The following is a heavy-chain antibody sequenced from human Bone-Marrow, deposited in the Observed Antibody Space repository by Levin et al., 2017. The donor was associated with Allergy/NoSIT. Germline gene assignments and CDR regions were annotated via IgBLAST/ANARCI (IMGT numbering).Heavy chain of an antibody. Sequence: GGSLRLSCAASGFTFSSYSMNWVRQAPGKGLEWVSYIGSSSNAIYYADSVKGRFTISRDNAKNSLSLQMNSLRAEDTAVYYCAILYYDFWSASRAFHIWGQGTMVAVSS. V-gene: IGHV3-48*01. CDR2: IGSSSNAI. CDR1: GFTFSSYS. J-gene: IGHJ3*02. CDR3: AILYYDFWSASRAFHI. D-gene: IGHD3-3*01.